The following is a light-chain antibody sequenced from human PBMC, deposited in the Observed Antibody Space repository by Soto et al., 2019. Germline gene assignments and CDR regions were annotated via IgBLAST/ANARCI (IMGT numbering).Light chain of an antibody. CDR1: SSDIGAYNY. CDR3: SSYAGSNDRWV. V-gene: IGLV2-8*01. CDR2: EVS. Sequence: QSALTQPPSASGSPGQSVTISCTGTSSDIGAYNYVSWYQQHPGKAPKLMIHEVSKRPSGAPDRFSGSKSGNTASLTVSGLQAEDEADYYCSSYAGSNDRWVFGGGTQLTVL. J-gene: IGLJ3*02.